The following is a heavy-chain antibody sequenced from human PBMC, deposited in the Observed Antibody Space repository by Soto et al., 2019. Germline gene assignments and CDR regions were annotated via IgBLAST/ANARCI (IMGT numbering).Heavy chain of an antibody. CDR3: AHRGYGDYPRDNWFDP. J-gene: IGHJ5*02. V-gene: IGHV2-5*01. Sequence: QITLKESGPTLVKPTQTLTLTCSFSGFSLSTSGRGVGWIRQPPGKALEWLALIYWNDDERYSPSLKNRLTITTDTSKNQVVLTMTNMDPVDTATYHCAHRGYGDYPRDNWFDPWGQGTLVTVSS. D-gene: IGHD4-17*01. CDR2: IYWNDDE. CDR1: GFSLSTSGRG.